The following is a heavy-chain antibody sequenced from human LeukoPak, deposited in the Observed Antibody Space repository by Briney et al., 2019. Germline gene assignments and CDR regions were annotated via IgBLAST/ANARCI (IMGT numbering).Heavy chain of an antibody. CDR3: ARLRITMVRGARPPYYYAMDV. Sequence: SGTLSLTCAVSGGSITNDNWWGWVRQPPGKGLEWIGETHHSGGINYNSSLKSRVTISVDTSKNQFSLKLSSVTAADTAVYYCARLRITMVRGARPPYYYAMDVWGKGTTVTISS. J-gene: IGHJ6*04. V-gene: IGHV4-4*02. D-gene: IGHD3-10*01. CDR2: THHSGGI. CDR1: GGSITNDNW.